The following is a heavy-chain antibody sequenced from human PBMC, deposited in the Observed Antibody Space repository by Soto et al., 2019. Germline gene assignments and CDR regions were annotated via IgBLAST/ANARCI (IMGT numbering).Heavy chain of an antibody. CDR3: ARGRRFLEWLSPLPNWFDP. J-gene: IGHJ5*02. CDR1: GYTFTSYD. Sequence: ASVKVSCKASGYTFTSYDINWVRQATGQGLEWMGWMNPNSGNTGYAQKFQGRVTMTRNTSISTAYMELSSLGSEDTAVYYCARGRRFLEWLSPLPNWFDPWGQGTLVTVSS. V-gene: IGHV1-8*01. CDR2: MNPNSGNT. D-gene: IGHD3-3*01.